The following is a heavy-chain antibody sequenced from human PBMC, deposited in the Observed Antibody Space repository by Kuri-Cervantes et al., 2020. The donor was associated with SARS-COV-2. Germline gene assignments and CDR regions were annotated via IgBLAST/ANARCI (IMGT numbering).Heavy chain of an antibody. CDR1: GFTFSSYA. CDR2: ISYDGSNK. D-gene: IGHD3-10*01. V-gene: IGHV3-30-3*01. Sequence: GGSLRLSCAASGFTFSSYAMHWVRQAPGKGLEWVAVISYDGSNKYYADSVEGRFTISRDNSKNTLYLQMNSLRAEDTAAYYCARELVGAFDIWGQGTMVTVSS. CDR3: ARELVGAFDI. J-gene: IGHJ3*02.